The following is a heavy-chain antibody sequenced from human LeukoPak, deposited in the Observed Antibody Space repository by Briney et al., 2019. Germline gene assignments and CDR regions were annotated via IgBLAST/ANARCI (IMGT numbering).Heavy chain of an antibody. D-gene: IGHD5-18*01. CDR2: INHSGST. V-gene: IGHV4-34*01. CDR3: ARARGSLGYMLLYYFDY. CDR1: GGSFRGYY. J-gene: IGHJ4*02. Sequence: SETLSLTCAVYGGSFRGYYWSWIRQPPGKGLEWIGEINHSGSTNYNPSLKSRVTISVDTSKNQFSLKLSSVTAADTAVYYCARARGSLGYMLLYYFDYWGQGTLVTVSS.